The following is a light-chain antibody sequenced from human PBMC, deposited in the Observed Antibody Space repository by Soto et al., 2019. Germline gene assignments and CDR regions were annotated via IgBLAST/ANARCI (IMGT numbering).Light chain of an antibody. CDR2: GAS. CDR3: QQYGSAPGLFT. CDR1: QSVSSRY. Sequence: DIVLTQSPGILSLSPGESATLSCRASQSVSSRYLAWYQQKPGQAPRLLIYGASNRATGVPDRFSGSGSGTDFTLTIRRLEPEDLAVYYCQQYGSAPGLFTFGPGTKVDIK. J-gene: IGKJ3*01. V-gene: IGKV3-20*01.